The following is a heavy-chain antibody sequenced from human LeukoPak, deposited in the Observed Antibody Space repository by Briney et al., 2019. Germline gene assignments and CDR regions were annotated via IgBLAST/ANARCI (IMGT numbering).Heavy chain of an antibody. CDR2: VDPEDGET. V-gene: IGHV1-69-2*01. Sequence: ASVKVSCKVSGYTFTDYYMHWVQQAPGKGLEWMGLVDPEDGETIYAEKFQGRVTITADTSTDTAYMELSSLRSEDTAVYYCATGRSSSWYGDAFDIWGQGTMVTVS. CDR1: GYTFTDYY. CDR3: ATGRSSSWYGDAFDI. J-gene: IGHJ3*02. D-gene: IGHD6-13*01.